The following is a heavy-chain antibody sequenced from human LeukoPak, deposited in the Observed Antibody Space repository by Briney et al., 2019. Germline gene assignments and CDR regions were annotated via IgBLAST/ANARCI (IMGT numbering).Heavy chain of an antibody. Sequence: ASVKVSCKTSGYTFTGYYMHWVRQAPGQGLEWMGWINPNSGGTNYAQKFQGRVTMTRDTSISTAYMELSRLRSDDTAVYYCARLGYGDYGGGYYFDYWGQGTLVTVSS. V-gene: IGHV1-2*02. CDR3: ARLGYGDYGGGYYFDY. CDR2: INPNSGGT. CDR1: GYTFTGYY. D-gene: IGHD4-17*01. J-gene: IGHJ4*02.